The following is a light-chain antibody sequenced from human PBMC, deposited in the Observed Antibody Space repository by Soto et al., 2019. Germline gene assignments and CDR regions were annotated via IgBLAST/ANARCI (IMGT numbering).Light chain of an antibody. Sequence: QSVLTQPPSVSASPGQKVTISCSGSIYNIGNNYVSWYQQLPGTAPKLLIYDNEKRPSGITDRFYGSKSCTSATLGVTGLKYGDEADYYCATWDSSLRAGVFGGGTKLTVL. J-gene: IGLJ2*01. CDR3: ATWDSSLRAGV. CDR2: DNE. CDR1: IYNIGNNY. V-gene: IGLV1-51*01.